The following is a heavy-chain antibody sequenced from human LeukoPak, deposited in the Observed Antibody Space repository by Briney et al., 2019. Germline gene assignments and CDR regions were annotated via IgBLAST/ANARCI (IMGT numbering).Heavy chain of an antibody. CDR2: ISSSSSSTM. D-gene: IGHD5-18*01. CDR3: ARGGYSYGYSSSFDV. V-gene: IGHV3-48*01. J-gene: IGHJ3*01. CDR1: GFTFSSYS. Sequence: GGSLRLSCAASGFTFSSYSMNWVRQAPGKGLEWVSYISSSSSSTMYYADSVKGRFSISRDNAKKSLYLQMNSLRAEDTAVYYCARGGYSYGYSSSFDVWGHGTMVSVSS.